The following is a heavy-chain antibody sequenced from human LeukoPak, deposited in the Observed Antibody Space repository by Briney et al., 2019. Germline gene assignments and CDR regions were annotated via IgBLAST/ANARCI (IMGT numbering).Heavy chain of an antibody. V-gene: IGHV4-59*12. Sequence: SETLSLTCTVSGGSISSYYWSWIRQPPGKGPEWIGYIYYSGSTNYNPSLKSRVTISVDTSKNQFSLKLSSVTAADTAVYYCARDARVGKQLGAYYFDYWGQGTLVTVSS. CDR2: IYYSGST. CDR3: ARDARVGKQLGAYYFDY. D-gene: IGHD6-13*01. CDR1: GGSISSYY. J-gene: IGHJ4*02.